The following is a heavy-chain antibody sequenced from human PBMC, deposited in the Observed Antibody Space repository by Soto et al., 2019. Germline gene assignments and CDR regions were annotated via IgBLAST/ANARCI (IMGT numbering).Heavy chain of an antibody. CDR2: IIPIFGTP. Sequence: QVQLVQSGTEVKKPGSSVKVSCQASGGSFTSYAFAWVRQAPGQGLEWVGGIIPIFGTPNYAQKFQGRVTITADRSTSTVYLDLTGLTSEDTAVYFCARDPRPHFRNWDSDVGFDTWGQGSLVIVSS. D-gene: IGHD1-1*01. CDR3: ARDPRPHFRNWDSDVGFDT. V-gene: IGHV1-69*06. CDR1: GGSFTSYA. J-gene: IGHJ5*02.